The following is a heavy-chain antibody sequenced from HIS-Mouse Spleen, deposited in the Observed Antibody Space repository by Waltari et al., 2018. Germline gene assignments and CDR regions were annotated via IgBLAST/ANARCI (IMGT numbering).Heavy chain of an antibody. CDR3: ARGAVAGDAFDI. V-gene: IGHV3-30*04. CDR2: ISYDGSNK. CDR1: GFTFSSYP. Sequence: QVQLVESGGGVVRPGRSLRLSCAASGFTFSSYPLHWVRQAPGKGVEWVAVISYDGSNKYYADSVKGRFTISRDNSKNTLYLQMNSLRAEDTAVYYCARGAVAGDAFDIWGQGTMVTVSS. J-gene: IGHJ3*02. D-gene: IGHD6-19*01.